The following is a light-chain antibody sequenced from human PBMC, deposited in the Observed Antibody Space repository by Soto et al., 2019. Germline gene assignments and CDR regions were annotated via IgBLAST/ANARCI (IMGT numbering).Light chain of an antibody. V-gene: IGKV1-39*01. CDR1: QSITTY. CDR3: QQSYNTPYT. CDR2: DAS. Sequence: DIPMTQSPSSLSASVGDRVTITCRTSQSITTYLNWYQQKPGKVPKLLIYDASSLQSGVPSRFSGSGSGTDFTLTISSLQPEDFATYYCQQSYNTPYTFGQGTKLEIK. J-gene: IGKJ2*01.